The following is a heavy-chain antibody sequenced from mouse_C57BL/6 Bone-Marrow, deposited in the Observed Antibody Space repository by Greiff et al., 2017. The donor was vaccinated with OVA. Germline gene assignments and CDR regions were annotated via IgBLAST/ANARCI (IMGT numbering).Heavy chain of an antibody. Sequence: QVQLQQSGAELMKPGASVKLSCKATGYTFTGYWIEWVKQRPGHGLEWIGDIYPGGGYTNYNEKFKGKATLTADKSSSTAYMQFSSLTSEDSAIYYCARKGKIYYYAMDYWGQGTSVTVSS. CDR3: ARKGKIYYYAMDY. J-gene: IGHJ4*01. V-gene: IGHV1-9*01. CDR1: GYTFTGYW. CDR2: IYPGGGYT.